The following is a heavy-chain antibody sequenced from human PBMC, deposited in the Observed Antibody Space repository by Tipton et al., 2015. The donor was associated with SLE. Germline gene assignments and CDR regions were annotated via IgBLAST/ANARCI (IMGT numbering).Heavy chain of an antibody. CDR2: MYYSGSA. CDR3: ARELGSTSH. J-gene: IGHJ4*02. Sequence: LRLSCTVSGASLSSNYWSWIRQPPGKGLEWIGYMYYSGSAHYNPSLRNRVTMSLDTSKNQFSLKLSSVTAADTAVYYCARELGSTSHWGQGTLVTVSS. D-gene: IGHD3-10*01. CDR1: GASLSSNY. V-gene: IGHV4-59*01.